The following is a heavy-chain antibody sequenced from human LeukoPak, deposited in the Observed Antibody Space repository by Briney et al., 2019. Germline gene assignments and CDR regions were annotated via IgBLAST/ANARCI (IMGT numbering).Heavy chain of an antibody. J-gene: IGHJ5*02. CDR2: INHSGST. CDR1: GGSFSGYY. D-gene: IGHD3-9*01. Sequence: SETLSLTCAVYGGSFSGYYWSWIRQPPGKGLEWIGEINHSGSTNYNPSLKSRVTISVDTSKNQFSLKLSSVTAADTAVYYCARRNYDILTGYYDGWFDPWGQGTLVPVSS. CDR3: ARRNYDILTGYYDGWFDP. V-gene: IGHV4-34*01.